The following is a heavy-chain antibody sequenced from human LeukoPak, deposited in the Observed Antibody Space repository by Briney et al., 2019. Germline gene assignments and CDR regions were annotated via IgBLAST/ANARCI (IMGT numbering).Heavy chain of an antibody. CDR3: ARDPGIVVGGAFDI. D-gene: IGHD2-15*01. CDR2: INSNIGDT. Sequence: WASVKVSCKASGYTFTGYYMHWVRQAPGQGFEWMGWINSNIGDTIYSQKFQGRVTVTSDTSISTAQMELSRLRSDDTAVYYCARDPGIVVGGAFDIWGQGTMVTVSS. V-gene: IGHV1-2*02. J-gene: IGHJ3*02. CDR1: GYTFTGYY.